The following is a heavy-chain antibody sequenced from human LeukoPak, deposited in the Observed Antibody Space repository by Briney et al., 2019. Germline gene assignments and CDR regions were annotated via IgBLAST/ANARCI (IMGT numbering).Heavy chain of an antibody. CDR3: ARGPYYYASGSAVDYYYYGMDV. Sequence: KPSETLSLTCTVSGGSISSYYWSWIRQPPGKGLEWIGEINHSGSTNYNPSLKSRVTISVDTSKNQFSLKLSSVAAADTAVYYCARGPYYYASGSAVDYYYYGMDVWGQGTTVTVSS. CDR1: GGSISSYY. D-gene: IGHD3-10*01. V-gene: IGHV4-34*01. CDR2: INHSGST. J-gene: IGHJ6*02.